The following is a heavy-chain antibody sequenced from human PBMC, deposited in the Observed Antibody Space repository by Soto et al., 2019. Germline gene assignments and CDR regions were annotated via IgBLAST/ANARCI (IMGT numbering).Heavy chain of an antibody. CDR1: GGSISSTNW. CDR3: VRDSGNGWKDY. Sequence: QVQLQESGPGLVKPSGTLSLTCAVSGGSISSTNWWNWVRQPPGKGLEWIGEIDHSGSTNYNPSLKRRVTMSVDKPQNQFSLKLSSVTAADTAVYYCVRDSGNGWKDYWGQGTLVTVSS. CDR2: IDHSGST. J-gene: IGHJ4*02. D-gene: IGHD6-19*01. V-gene: IGHV4-4*02.